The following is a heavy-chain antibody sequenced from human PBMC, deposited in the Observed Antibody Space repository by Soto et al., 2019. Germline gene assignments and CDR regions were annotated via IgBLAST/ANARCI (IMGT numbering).Heavy chain of an antibody. CDR1: GFTFSSYW. J-gene: IGHJ4*02. CDR2: IKHDAGGR. Sequence: GGSLRLSCAASGFTFSSYWMSWVRQAPGTGLEWVANIKHDAGGRYYVESVKGRFTISRDNAKNSLYLQMNSLRVEDTAVYYCARLPAVDLRYYFDSWGQGTPVTVSS. CDR3: ARLPAVDLRYYFDS. D-gene: IGHD6-13*01. V-gene: IGHV3-7*01.